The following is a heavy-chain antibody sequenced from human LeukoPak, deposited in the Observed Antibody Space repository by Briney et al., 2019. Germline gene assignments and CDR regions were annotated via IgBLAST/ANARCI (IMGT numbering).Heavy chain of an antibody. CDR2: LRSNGGST. Sequence: GGPLRLSCAASGFTFSCYAVHWLRQAPGEGLEYVSALRSNGGSTYYANSVKGRFTISRDNSKNTLYLQMGSLRAEDMAVYYCARVDPSCGGSCYSGATDYWGQGTLVTVSS. D-gene: IGHD2-15*01. V-gene: IGHV3-64*01. CDR3: ARVDPSCGGSCYSGATDY. J-gene: IGHJ4*02. CDR1: GFTFSCYA.